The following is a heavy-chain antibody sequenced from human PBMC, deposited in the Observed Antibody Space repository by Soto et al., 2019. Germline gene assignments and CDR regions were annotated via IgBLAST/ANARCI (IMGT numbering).Heavy chain of an antibody. Sequence: EVPLVESGGGLVQPGGSLRLSCAASGFSFSSYWMHWARQAPGKGLVWVSRISGDGRSTNYADSVEGRFTISRDNAKNTLYLQMNSLTVEDTAVYYCARGIPVTGTSDYWGQGTLVTVSS. D-gene: IGHD6-19*01. CDR3: ARGIPVTGTSDY. CDR2: ISGDGRST. V-gene: IGHV3-74*01. J-gene: IGHJ4*02. CDR1: GFSFSSYW.